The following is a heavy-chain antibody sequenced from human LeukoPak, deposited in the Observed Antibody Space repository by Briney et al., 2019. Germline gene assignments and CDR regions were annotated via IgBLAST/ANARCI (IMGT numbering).Heavy chain of an antibody. CDR2: INHSGST. V-gene: IGHV4-39*07. CDR3: ARGDYACFDY. D-gene: IGHD4-17*01. Sequence: PSETLSLTCTVSGGSISSGSYYWSWIRQPPGKGLEWIGEINHSGSTNYNPSLKSRVTISVDTSKNQFSLKLSSVTAADTAVYYCARGDYACFDYWGQGTLVTVSS. CDR1: GGSISSGSYY. J-gene: IGHJ4*02.